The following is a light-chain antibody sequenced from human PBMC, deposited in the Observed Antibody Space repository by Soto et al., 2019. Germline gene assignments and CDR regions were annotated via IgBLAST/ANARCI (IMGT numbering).Light chain of an antibody. CDR1: QSISRW. CDR3: QQYNSFEVHT. CDR2: DAS. Sequence: DIQMTQSPSTLSASVGDRVTITCRASQSISRWLAWYQQKPGKAPKVLIYDASSLKSGVPSRFSGWGSGTEFTLTITNLQPDDFATYYCQQYNSFEVHTFGQGTRLEIK. J-gene: IGKJ5*01. V-gene: IGKV1-5*01.